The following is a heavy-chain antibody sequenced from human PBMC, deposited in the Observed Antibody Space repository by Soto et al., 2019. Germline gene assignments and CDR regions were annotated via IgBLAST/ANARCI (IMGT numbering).Heavy chain of an antibody. Sequence: GGSLRLSCVFSGFTFSTYTMNWVRQAPGKGLEWVSSINGRSNYVYYADSVKGRFTISRDNAKNSLYLQMNRLRAEDTTIYYCAREDGVVGSSSAFDHWGLGTLVTVSS. CDR1: GFTFSTYT. CDR3: AREDGVVGSSSAFDH. J-gene: IGHJ4*02. D-gene: IGHD1-26*01. CDR2: INGRSNYV. V-gene: IGHV3-21*01.